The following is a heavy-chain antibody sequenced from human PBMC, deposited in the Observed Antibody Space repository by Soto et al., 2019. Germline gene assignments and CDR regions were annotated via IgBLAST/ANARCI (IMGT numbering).Heavy chain of an antibody. CDR3: ARASRFDSSSPPDAFDI. V-gene: IGHV4-31*03. J-gene: IGHJ3*02. CDR1: GGSISSGGYY. Sequence: QVQLQESGPGLVKPSQTLSLTCTVSGGSISSGGYYWSWIRQHPGKGLEWIGYIYYSGSTYYNPSLKRRVTLSVDTSKNQFSLKLSSVTAADTAVYYCARASRFDSSSPPDAFDIWGQGTMVTVSS. D-gene: IGHD3-22*01. CDR2: IYYSGST.